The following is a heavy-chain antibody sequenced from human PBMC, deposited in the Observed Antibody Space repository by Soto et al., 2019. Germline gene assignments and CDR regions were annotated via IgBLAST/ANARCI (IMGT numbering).Heavy chain of an antibody. CDR3: AKEGSSRRGAFDI. D-gene: IGHD6-13*01. CDR1: GFTFSSYA. CDR2: ISGSGGST. V-gene: IGHV3-23*01. Sequence: EVQLLESGGGLVQPGGSLRLSCAASGFTFSSYAMSWVRQAPGKGLEWVSAISGSGGSTYCADSVKGRFIISRDNSKNTLYLKMNSLRAEDTAVYYCAKEGSSRRGAFDIWGQGTMVTVSS. J-gene: IGHJ3*02.